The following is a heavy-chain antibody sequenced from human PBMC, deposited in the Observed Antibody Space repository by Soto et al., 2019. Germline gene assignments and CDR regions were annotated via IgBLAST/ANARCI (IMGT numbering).Heavy chain of an antibody. V-gene: IGHV3-23*01. CDR1: GFTFSSYA. CDR2: ISGSGGST. Sequence: EVQLLESGGGLVQPGGSLRLSCAASGFTFSSYAMSWVRQAPGKGLEWVSAISGSGGSTYYADSVKGRFTISRDNSKNTLYLQMNSLRAEDTAVYYCAKGNEGYSSGWYDWFDPWGQGTLVTVSS. CDR3: AKGNEGYSSGWYDWFDP. J-gene: IGHJ5*02. D-gene: IGHD6-19*01.